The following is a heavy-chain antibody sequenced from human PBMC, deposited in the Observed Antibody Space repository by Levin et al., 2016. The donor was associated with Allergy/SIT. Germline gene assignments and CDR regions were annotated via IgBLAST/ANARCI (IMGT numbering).Heavy chain of an antibody. CDR3: AKISVPHGGYPYYYYYGMDV. D-gene: IGHD5-12*01. Sequence: GGSLRLSCAASGFTFSSYAMSWVRQAPGKGLEWVSAISGSGGSTYYADSVKGRFTISRDNSKNTLYLQMNSLRAEDTAVYYCAKISVPHGGYPYYYYYGMDVWGQGTTVTVSS. CDR1: GFTFSSYA. CDR2: ISGSGGST. V-gene: IGHV3-23*01. J-gene: IGHJ6*02.